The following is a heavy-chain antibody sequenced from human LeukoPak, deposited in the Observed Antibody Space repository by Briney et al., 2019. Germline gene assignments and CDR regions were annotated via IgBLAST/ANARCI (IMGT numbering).Heavy chain of an antibody. D-gene: IGHD5-24*01. CDR2: INSDGSST. V-gene: IGHV3-74*01. CDR3: ARDRDGYNSFDY. Sequence: GGSLRLSCAASGFTFSSYWMHWVRQAPGKGLMWVSRINSDGSSTSYADSVKGRFTISRDSAKNTLYLQMNSLRAEDTAVYYCARDRDGYNSFDYWGQGTLVTVSS. J-gene: IGHJ4*02. CDR1: GFTFSSYW.